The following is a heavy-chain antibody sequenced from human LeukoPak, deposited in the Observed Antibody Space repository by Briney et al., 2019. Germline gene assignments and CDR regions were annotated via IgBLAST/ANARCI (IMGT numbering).Heavy chain of an antibody. Sequence: ASVKVSCKASGYTFTGYYMHWVRQAPGQGLEWMGIINPSGGSTSYTQKFQGRVTMTRDTSTSTVYMELSSLRSEDTAVYYCARDQQDFWSGYYQKVLDYWGQGTLVTVSS. CDR2: INPSGGST. CDR3: ARDQQDFWSGYYQKVLDY. D-gene: IGHD3-3*01. V-gene: IGHV1-46*01. J-gene: IGHJ4*02. CDR1: GYTFTGYY.